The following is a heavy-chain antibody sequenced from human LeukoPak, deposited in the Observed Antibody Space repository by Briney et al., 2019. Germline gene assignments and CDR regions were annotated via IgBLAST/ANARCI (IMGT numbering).Heavy chain of an antibody. V-gene: IGHV3-23*01. J-gene: IGHJ6*02. Sequence: PGGSLRLSCAASGFTFSSYSMSWVRQAPGKGLEWVSAICGSGGSTYYADSVKGQFTISRDNSKNTLYLQMNSLRAEDTAVYYCAKDTEYSINGMDVWGQGTTVTVSS. CDR1: GFTFSSYS. CDR2: ICGSGGST. CDR3: AKDTEYSINGMDV. D-gene: IGHD6-6*01.